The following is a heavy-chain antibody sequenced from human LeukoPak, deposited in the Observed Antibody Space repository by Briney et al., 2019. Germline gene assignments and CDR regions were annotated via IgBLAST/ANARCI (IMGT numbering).Heavy chain of an antibody. V-gene: IGHV1-69*02. D-gene: IGHD5-18*01. Sequence: ASVKVSCKASGGTFSSYTISWVRQAPGQGLEWMGRIIPILDIANYAQKFQGRVTITADKSTSTAYMELSGLRSEDTAMYYCARSDGYGYNWFDPWGQGTLVTVSS. CDR2: IIPILDIA. CDR1: GGTFSSYT. J-gene: IGHJ5*02. CDR3: ARSDGYGYNWFDP.